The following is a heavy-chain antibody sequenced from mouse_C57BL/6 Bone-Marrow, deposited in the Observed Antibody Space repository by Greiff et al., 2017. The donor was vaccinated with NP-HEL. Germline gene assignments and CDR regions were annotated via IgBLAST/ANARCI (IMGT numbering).Heavy chain of an antibody. J-gene: IGHJ4*01. CDR1: GFSFNTYA. CDR2: IRSKSNNYAT. D-gene: IGHD1-1*01. CDR3: VRDPLYYYGSSPLYAMDY. V-gene: IGHV10-1*01. Sequence: EVHLVESGGGLVQPKGSLKLSCAASGFSFNTYAMNWVRQAPGKGLEWVARIRSKSNNYATYYADSVKDRFTISRDDSESMLYLQMNNLKTEDTAMYYCVRDPLYYYGSSPLYAMDYWGKGTSVTVSS.